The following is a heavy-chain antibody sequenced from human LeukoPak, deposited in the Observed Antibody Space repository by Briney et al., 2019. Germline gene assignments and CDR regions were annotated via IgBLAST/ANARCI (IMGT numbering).Heavy chain of an antibody. CDR3: ARDLDAYEGVIAYDAFDI. J-gene: IGHJ3*02. CDR2: ISYDGSNK. CDR1: GFTFSSYG. Sequence: PGRSLRLSCAASGFTFSSYGMHWVRQAPGKGLEWVAVISYDGSNKYYADSVKGRFTISRDNSKNTLYLQMNSLRAEDTAVYYCARDLDAYEGVIAYDAFDIWGQGTMVTVSS. V-gene: IGHV3-30*03. D-gene: IGHD2-21*01.